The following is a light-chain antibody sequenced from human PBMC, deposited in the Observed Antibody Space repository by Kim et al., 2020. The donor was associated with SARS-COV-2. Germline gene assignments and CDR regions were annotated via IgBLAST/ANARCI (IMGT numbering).Light chain of an antibody. Sequence: EIVMTQSPGTLSVSPGERATLSCRASQTVSSNLAWYQQKPGQAPRLLIYGASNRATGIPDRFSGSGSGTDFTLTISRLEPEDCAVYYCQQYENSPWTFGQGTKVDIK. CDR3: QQYENSPWT. CDR2: GAS. V-gene: IGKV3-20*01. CDR1: QTVSSN. J-gene: IGKJ1*01.